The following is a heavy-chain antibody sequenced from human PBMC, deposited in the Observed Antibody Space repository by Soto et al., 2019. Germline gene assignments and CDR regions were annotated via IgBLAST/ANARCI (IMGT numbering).Heavy chain of an antibody. J-gene: IGHJ3*02. Sequence: QVQLVESGGGVVQPGRSLRLSCAASGFTFSSYGMHWVRQAPGKGLEWVAVIWYDGSNKYYADSVKGRFTISRDNSKNTVYLQMNSLRAEDTAVYYCARDMRSKYCSGGSCLDAFDIWGQGTMVTVSS. V-gene: IGHV3-33*01. CDR1: GFTFSSYG. CDR3: ARDMRSKYCSGGSCLDAFDI. D-gene: IGHD2-15*01. CDR2: IWYDGSNK.